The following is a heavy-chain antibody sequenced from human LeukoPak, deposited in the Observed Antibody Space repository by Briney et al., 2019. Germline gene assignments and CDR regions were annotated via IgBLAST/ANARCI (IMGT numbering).Heavy chain of an antibody. CDR1: GGSIIRSSYY. CDR3: ARRPPALGAFDI. J-gene: IGHJ3*02. CDR2: IYYSDSGTM. V-gene: IGHV4-39*01. Sequence: KTSETLSLTCTVSGGSIIRSSYYWGWIRKSPGKGLEWIGSIYYSDSGTMYYNPSLKSRVTMSADTSKNQFSLRVSSVTAADTAVYYCARRPPALGAFDIWGQGTMVSVSS.